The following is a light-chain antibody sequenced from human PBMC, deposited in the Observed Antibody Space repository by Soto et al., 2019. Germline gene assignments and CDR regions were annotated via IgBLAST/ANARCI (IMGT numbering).Light chain of an antibody. CDR1: SGHSSSA. CDR2: LNSDGSH. CDR3: QTWGTGIHGV. V-gene: IGLV4-69*01. Sequence: QLVLTQSPSASASLGASLKLTCTLSSGHSSSAIAWHRQPPEQGPRYLMKLNSDGSHSKGDGIPDRFSGSDSGAERYFTISSLQSEDEADYYCQTWGTGIHGVFGTGTQLTVL. J-gene: IGLJ1*01.